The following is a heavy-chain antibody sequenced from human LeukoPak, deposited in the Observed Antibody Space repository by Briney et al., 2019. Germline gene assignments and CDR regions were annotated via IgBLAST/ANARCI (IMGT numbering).Heavy chain of an antibody. D-gene: IGHD2-15*01. J-gene: IGHJ2*01. CDR1: GYTFTSYG. V-gene: IGHV1-18*04. CDR2: ISAYNGNT. CDR3: ARDPCSGGSCYSNWYFDL. Sequence: ASVKVSCKASGYTFTSYGISWVRQVPGQGLEWMGWISAYNGNTNYAQKLQGRVTMTTDTSTSTAYMELRSLRSDDTAVYYCARDPCSGGSCYSNWYFDLWGRGTLVTVSS.